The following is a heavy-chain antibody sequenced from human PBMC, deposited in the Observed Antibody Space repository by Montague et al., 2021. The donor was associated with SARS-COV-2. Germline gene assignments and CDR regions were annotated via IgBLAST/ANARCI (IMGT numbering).Heavy chain of an antibody. CDR2: INDSGST. CDR1: GGSFSGYY. J-gene: IGHJ4*02. CDR3: ARWDPQTLTMIGLRGKSASDY. V-gene: IGHV4-34*01. D-gene: IGHD4-23*01. Sequence: SETLSLTCAVYGGSFSGYYWAWIRQSPGKGLEWIAEINDSGSTNYNFNQSLRSRVTISVDTSKSQFSLKLSSVSAADTGVYYCARWDPQTLTMIGLRGKSASDYWSQGTLVTVSS.